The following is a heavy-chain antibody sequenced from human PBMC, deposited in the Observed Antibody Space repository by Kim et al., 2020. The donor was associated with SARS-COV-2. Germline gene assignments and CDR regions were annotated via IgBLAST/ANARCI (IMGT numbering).Heavy chain of an antibody. J-gene: IGHJ4*02. D-gene: IGHD3-16*01. Sequence: SETLSLTCAVYGGSFSGYYWSWIRQPPGKGLEWIGEINHSGSTNYNPSLKSRVTISVDTSKNQFSLKLSSVTAADTAVYYCARGLGRGTRGGYWGQGTLVTVSS. CDR3: ARGLGRGTRGGY. V-gene: IGHV4-34*01. CDR1: GGSFSGYY. CDR2: INHSGST.